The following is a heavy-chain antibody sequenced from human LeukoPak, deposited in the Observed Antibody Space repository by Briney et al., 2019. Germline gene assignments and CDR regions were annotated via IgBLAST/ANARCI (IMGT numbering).Heavy chain of an antibody. CDR2: LFTSGNT. Sequence: PSQTLSLTCTVSGGSISSDSYSWSWIRQPAGKELEFIGHLFTSGNTNYNPSLKSRVTISLDTSKNQFSLMLRSVTAADTAVYYCAGSVVRGVIDYWGQGTLVTVSS. V-gene: IGHV4-61*09. D-gene: IGHD3-10*01. CDR1: GGSISSDSYS. CDR3: AGSVVRGVIDY. J-gene: IGHJ4*02.